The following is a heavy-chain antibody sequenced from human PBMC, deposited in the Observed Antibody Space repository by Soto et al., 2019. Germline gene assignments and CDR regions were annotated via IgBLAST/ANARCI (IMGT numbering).Heavy chain of an antibody. D-gene: IGHD1-1*01. V-gene: IGHV1-69*13. CDR3: ARDRSLNNWNYYYYYMDV. J-gene: IGHJ6*03. Sequence: ASVKVSCKASGGTFSSYAISWVRQAPGQGLEWMGGIIPIFGTANYAQKFQGRVTITADESTSTAYMELSSLRSEDTAVYYCARDRSLNNWNYYYYYMDVWGKGTTVTVSS. CDR2: IIPIFGTA. CDR1: GGTFSSYA.